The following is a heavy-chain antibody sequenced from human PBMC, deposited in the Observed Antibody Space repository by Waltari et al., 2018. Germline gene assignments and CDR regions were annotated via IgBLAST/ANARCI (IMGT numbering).Heavy chain of an antibody. Sequence: QVHLQESGPGLVQPSEPLSLTCTVANVSIRSSAFHWGWILQPPGKGLEWIGNVCYSGSAYYNPSLEGRVAISIDTSKNQFSLHLTSVTAADTGVYYCARALCTTSTCLFVSGFDPWGQGILVTVST. CDR1: NVSIRSSAFH. V-gene: IGHV4-39*01. CDR2: VCYSGSA. CDR3: ARALCTTSTCLFVSGFDP. J-gene: IGHJ5*02.